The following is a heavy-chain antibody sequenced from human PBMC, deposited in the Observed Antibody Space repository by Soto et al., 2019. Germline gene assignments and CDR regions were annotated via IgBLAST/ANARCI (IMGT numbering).Heavy chain of an antibody. Sequence: GGSLRLSCAASGFTFSSYSMNWVRQAPGKGLEWVSSISSSGTSIHYADSVRGRFIISRDNDKKSVFLQMNSLRADDTAVYFCARDLRYSGSFHFASWGQGALVTVSS. CDR1: GFTFSSYS. D-gene: IGHD5-12*01. CDR2: ISSSGTSI. V-gene: IGHV3-21*01. CDR3: ARDLRYSGSFHFAS. J-gene: IGHJ4*02.